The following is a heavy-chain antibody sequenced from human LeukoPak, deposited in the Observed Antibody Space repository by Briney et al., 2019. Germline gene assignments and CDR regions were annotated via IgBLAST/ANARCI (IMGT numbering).Heavy chain of an antibody. J-gene: IGHJ5*02. V-gene: IGHV1-18*01. D-gene: IGHD1-26*01. CDR2: ISAYNGNT. CDR3: ARGGVGPTTSPILNRFDP. CDR1: GYTFTSYG. Sequence: ASVKVSCKASGYTFTSYGITWVRQAPGQGLEWMGWISAYNGNTNYAQKLQGRVTMTTDTSTSTAYMELRGLRSDDTAIYYCARGGVGPTTSPILNRFDPLGQGTLVTVSS.